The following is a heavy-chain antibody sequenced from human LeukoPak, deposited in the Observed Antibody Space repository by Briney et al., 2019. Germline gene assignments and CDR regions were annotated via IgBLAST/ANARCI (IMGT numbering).Heavy chain of an antibody. Sequence: GGSLRLSCAASGITFSSYGMHWVRQAPGKGLEWVAFIRYDGSNKYYADSVKGRFTISRDNSKNTLYLQMNSLRAEDTAVYYCAKFLAAAGISPFDYWGQGTLVTVSS. CDR1: GITFSSYG. J-gene: IGHJ4*02. CDR3: AKFLAAAGISPFDY. CDR2: IRYDGSNK. D-gene: IGHD6-13*01. V-gene: IGHV3-30*02.